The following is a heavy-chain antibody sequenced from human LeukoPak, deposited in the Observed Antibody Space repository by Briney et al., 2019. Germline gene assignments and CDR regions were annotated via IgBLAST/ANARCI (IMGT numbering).Heavy chain of an antibody. CDR3: ATGYPKRRPSDMLTVPLFDY. CDR1: GYTFTSYD. CDR2: MNPNSGNT. V-gene: IGHV1-8*01. Sequence: ASVKVSCKASGYTFTSYDINWVRQATGQGLEWMGWMNPNSGNTGYAQKFQGRVTMTRNTSISTAYMELSSLRSVDTATYYCATGYPKRRPSDMLTVPLFDYWGQGSLVIVSS. J-gene: IGHJ4*02. D-gene: IGHD3-9*01.